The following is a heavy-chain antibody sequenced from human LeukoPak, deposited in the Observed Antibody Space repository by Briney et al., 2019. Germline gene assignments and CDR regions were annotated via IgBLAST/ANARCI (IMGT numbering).Heavy chain of an antibody. CDR3: ARSGYSFGTGYFFDY. V-gene: IGHV4-31*03. D-gene: IGHD5-18*01. CDR1: GGSISSGGYY. CDR2: IYYSGST. J-gene: IGHJ4*02. Sequence: SETLSLTCTVSGGSISSGGYYWSWSRQHPGKGLEWIGYIYYSGSTYYNPSLKSRVSISVDTSNNQFSLKVSSVTAADTAVYYCARSGYSFGTGYFFDYWGQGNLVTVSS.